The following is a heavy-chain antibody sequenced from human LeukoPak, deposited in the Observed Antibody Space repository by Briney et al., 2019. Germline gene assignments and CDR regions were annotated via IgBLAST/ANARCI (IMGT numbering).Heavy chain of an antibody. D-gene: IGHD6-19*01. CDR1: IDSFSNYH. Sequence: PSETLSLTCAVYIDSFSNYHWNWIRQTPAKGMEWIGEVNESGGTNYNPSLKSRVTISVDTSKNQFSLKLSSVTAADTAVYYCARGPYLQWMLRGYYMDVWGKGTTVTVSS. CDR2: VNESGGT. J-gene: IGHJ6*03. V-gene: IGHV4-34*01. CDR3: ARGPYLQWMLRGYYMDV.